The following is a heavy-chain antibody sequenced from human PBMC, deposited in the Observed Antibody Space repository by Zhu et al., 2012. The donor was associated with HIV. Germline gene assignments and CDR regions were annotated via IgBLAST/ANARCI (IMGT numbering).Heavy chain of an antibody. CDR3: ARGLDSSGYYYVPDAFDI. CDR1: GYSISSGYY. CDR2: IYHSGST. V-gene: IGHV4-38-2*02. J-gene: IGHJ3*02. D-gene: IGHD3-22*01. Sequence: QVQLQESGPGLVKPSETLSLTCTVSGYSISSGYYWGWIRQPPGKGLEWIGSIYHSGSTYYNPSLKSRVTISVDTSKNQFSLKLSSVTAADTAVYYCARGLDSSGYYYVPDAFDIWGQGTMVTV.